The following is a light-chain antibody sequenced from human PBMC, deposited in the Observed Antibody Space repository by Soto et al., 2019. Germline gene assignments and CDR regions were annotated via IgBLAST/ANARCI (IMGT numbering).Light chain of an antibody. CDR3: QQTYTTPFT. CDR1: QSISSY. J-gene: IGKJ4*01. V-gene: IGKV1-39*01. Sequence: DIQMTQSPSSLSASVGDRVTITCRASQSISSYLSWYQQKPGKAPKRLIYVGSTLQSGVPSRFSGSGSGTEFTLPISSLQPEDFATYFCQQTYTTPFTFGGGTKVDVK. CDR2: VGS.